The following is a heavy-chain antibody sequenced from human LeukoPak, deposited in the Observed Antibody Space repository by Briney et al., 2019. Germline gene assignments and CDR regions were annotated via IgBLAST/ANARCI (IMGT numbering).Heavy chain of an antibody. D-gene: IGHD3-10*01. V-gene: IGHV5-10-1*01. CDR2: IDPSDSYT. J-gene: IGHJ6*02. CDR1: GYSFTSYW. Sequence: GESLRISCKGSGYSFTSYWISWVRQMRGKGLEWMGRIDPSDSYTNYSPSFQGHVTISADKSISTAYLQWSSLKASDTAMYYCAGPYYYGSGFYGMDVWGQGTTVTVSS. CDR3: AGPYYYGSGFYGMDV.